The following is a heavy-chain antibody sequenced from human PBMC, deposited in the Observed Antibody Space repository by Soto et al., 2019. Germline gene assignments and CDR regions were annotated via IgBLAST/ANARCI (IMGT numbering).Heavy chain of an antibody. V-gene: IGHV5-51*01. CDR1: GWSFTRRW. J-gene: IGHJ4*02. Sequence: GEYLNTPCKGSGWSFTRRWILLVRQLPGKGLEWMGIIYPGDSTIRYSPSFEGQIDRSADRSINTAYLRLSSLKASDTATYYCAWHLDEYSSASCFDYWGQGTLVTVS. D-gene: IGHD6-6*01. CDR2: IYPGDSTI. CDR3: AWHLDEYSSASCFDY.